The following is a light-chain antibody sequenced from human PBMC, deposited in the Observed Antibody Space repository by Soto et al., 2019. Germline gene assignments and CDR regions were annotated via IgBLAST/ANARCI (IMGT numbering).Light chain of an antibody. CDR1: SSDVGGYNY. Sequence: QSVLTQPRSVSGSPGQSVTISCTGTSSDVGGYNYVSWYQQHPGKAPKLMIYDVSKRPSGVPDRFSGSKSGNTASLTISGLQADDEADYYCCSYAGSFYVFGTGTKVTV. V-gene: IGLV2-11*01. J-gene: IGLJ1*01. CDR3: CSYAGSFYV. CDR2: DVS.